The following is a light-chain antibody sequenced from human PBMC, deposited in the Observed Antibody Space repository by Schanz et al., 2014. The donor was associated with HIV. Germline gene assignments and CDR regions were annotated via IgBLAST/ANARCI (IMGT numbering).Light chain of an antibody. CDR2: GAS. J-gene: IGKJ2*01. CDR1: QIIGSAY. V-gene: IGKV3-20*01. Sequence: EIVLTQSPGTLSLSPGERVTLSCRASQIIGSAYLAWYQQKPGPTPRVLIYGASNRATGVPGRFSGSGSGTDFTLTISSLEPEDFAVYYCQQYSNAPYTFGQGTRLEIK. CDR3: QQYSNAPYT.